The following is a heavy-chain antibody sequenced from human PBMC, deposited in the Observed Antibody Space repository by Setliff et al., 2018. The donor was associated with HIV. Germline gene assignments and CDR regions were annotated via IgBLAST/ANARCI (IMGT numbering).Heavy chain of an antibody. J-gene: IGHJ3*01. CDR3: ACQRGDEAFDV. V-gene: IGHV1-69*10. CDR2: IIAILGST. CDR1: GYSSSTHA. Sequence: ASVKVSCKASGYSSSTHAMNWVRQAPGQGLEWMGQIIAILGSTKYAQKFQGRVTLTADESTSTMYMELSSLTSDYTAVYYCACQRGDEAFDVWGQGTMVTVSS.